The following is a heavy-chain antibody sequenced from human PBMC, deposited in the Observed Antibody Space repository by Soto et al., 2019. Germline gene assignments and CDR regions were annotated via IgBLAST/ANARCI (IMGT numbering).Heavy chain of an antibody. CDR1: GDSVSSNSAA. V-gene: IGHV6-1*01. D-gene: IGHD6-19*01. Sequence: PSQTLSLTCAISGDSVSSNSAAWNWIRQSPSRDLEWLGRTYYRSKWYNDYAVSVKSRITINPDTSKNQFSLQLNSVTPEDTAVYYCARGSRGPSGWYVASFAFDIWGQGTMVTVSS. CDR3: ARGSRGPSGWYVASFAFDI. CDR2: TYYRSKWYN. J-gene: IGHJ3*02.